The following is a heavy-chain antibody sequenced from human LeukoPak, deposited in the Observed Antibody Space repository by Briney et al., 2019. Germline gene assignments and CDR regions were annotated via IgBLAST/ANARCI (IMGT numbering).Heavy chain of an antibody. V-gene: IGHV4-59*01. CDR3: ARDSGKYCSGGSCYVNWFEH. Sequence: PSETLSLTCTVSGDSISSYYWSWIGQSPGKGLEWIGYILYSGTTKYNPSLKSRVTISIDTSNNQFSLRLSSVTAADTALYYCARDSGKYCSGGSCYVNWFEHWGQGILVTVSS. CDR2: ILYSGTT. D-gene: IGHD2-15*01. J-gene: IGHJ5*02. CDR1: GDSISSYY.